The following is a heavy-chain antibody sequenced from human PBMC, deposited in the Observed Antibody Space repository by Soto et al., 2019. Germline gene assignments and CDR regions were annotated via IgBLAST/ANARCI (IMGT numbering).Heavy chain of an antibody. Sequence: PHRLPNRASGGKCGDYGRHWIRQSTGKGVEWVAVLSHDGTKAYYIDSVKGRFTITRDNSKNTLYLQMNSLRREDTAVYYCAKQTSPSFHDFWSGPLDYWGQGTLVTVSS. CDR3: AKQTSPSFHDFWSGPLDY. CDR2: LSHDGTKA. D-gene: IGHD3-3*01. V-gene: IGHV3-30*18. J-gene: IGHJ4*02. CDR1: GGKCGDYG.